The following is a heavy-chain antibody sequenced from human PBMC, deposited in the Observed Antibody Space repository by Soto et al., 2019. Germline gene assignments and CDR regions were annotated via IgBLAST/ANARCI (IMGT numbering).Heavy chain of an antibody. V-gene: IGHV3-23*01. CDR3: AKDRRAGGNYGFYSDF. CDR2: SSATGAGT. J-gene: IGHJ4*02. Sequence: EVQLFESGGGLVQPGGSLRLSCAASGFTFSSYGMTWVRQAPGKGLEWVSFSSATGAGTYYADSVKGRFTISRDNSKNTLYLQMPSLRADDTAVYYCAKDRRAGGNYGFYSDFWGQGALVIVSS. CDR1: GFTFSSYG. D-gene: IGHD1-7*01.